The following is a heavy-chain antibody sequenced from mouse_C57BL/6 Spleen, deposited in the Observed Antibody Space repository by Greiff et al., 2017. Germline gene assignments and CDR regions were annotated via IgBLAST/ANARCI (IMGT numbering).Heavy chain of an antibody. D-gene: IGHD2-3*01. CDR3: ARRLYDGYHYAMDY. CDR2: INPNNGGT. CDR1: GYTFTDYN. Sequence: EVQLQQSGPELVKPGASVKIPCKASGYTFTDYNMDWVKQSHGKSLEWIGDINPNNGGTIYNQKFKGKATLTVDKSSSTAYMELRSLTSEDTAVYYCARRLYDGYHYAMDYWGQGTSVTVSS. V-gene: IGHV1-18*01. J-gene: IGHJ4*01.